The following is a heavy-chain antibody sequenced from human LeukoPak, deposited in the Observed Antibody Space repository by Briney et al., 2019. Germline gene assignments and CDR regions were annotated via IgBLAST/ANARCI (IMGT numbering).Heavy chain of an antibody. CDR3: AKGSYYYDSSGHEYFQH. J-gene: IGHJ1*01. V-gene: IGHV3-23*01. D-gene: IGHD3-22*01. Sequence: GGSLRLSCAASGFTFSSYGMSWVRQAPGKVLEWVSAISGSGGSTYYADSVKGRFTISRDNSKNTLYLQMNSLRAEDTAVYYCAKGSYYYDSSGHEYFQHWGQGTLVTVSS. CDR2: ISGSGGST. CDR1: GFTFSSYG.